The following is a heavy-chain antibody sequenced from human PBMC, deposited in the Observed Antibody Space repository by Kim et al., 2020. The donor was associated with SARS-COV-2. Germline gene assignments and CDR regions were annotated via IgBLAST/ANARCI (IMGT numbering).Heavy chain of an antibody. V-gene: IGHV3-30*04. CDR3: ARAEGVKYGMDV. D-gene: IGHD3-16*01. Sequence: GGSLRLSCAASRFTFSSYAMHWVRQAPGKGLEWVAVISYDVSNEYNADSVKGRFTISRDNSKNTLYLQMDSLRVEDTAVYYCARAEGVKYGMDVWGQGTTVTVSS. J-gene: IGHJ6*02. CDR2: ISYDVSNE. CDR1: RFTFSSYA.